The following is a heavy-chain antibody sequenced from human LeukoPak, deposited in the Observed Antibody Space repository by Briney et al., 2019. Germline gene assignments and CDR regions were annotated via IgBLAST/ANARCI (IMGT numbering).Heavy chain of an antibody. CDR1: GGTFSSYA. CDR3: ARDPYCSSTSCPGDLNDAFDI. Sequence: ASVKVSCKASGGTFSSYAISWVRQAPGQGLEWMGGIIPIFGTANYAQKFQGRVTITTDESTSTAYMELSSLRSEDTAVYYCARDPYCSSTSCPGDLNDAFDIWGQGTMVTVSS. J-gene: IGHJ3*02. D-gene: IGHD2-2*01. V-gene: IGHV1-69*05. CDR2: IIPIFGTA.